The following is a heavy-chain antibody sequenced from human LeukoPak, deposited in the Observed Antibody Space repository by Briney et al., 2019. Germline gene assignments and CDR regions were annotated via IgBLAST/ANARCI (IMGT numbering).Heavy chain of an antibody. D-gene: IGHD1-26*01. CDR2: INPNSGGT. Sequence: ASVKVSCKASGYTFTGYYMHWVRQAPGQGLEWMGWINPNSGGTNYAQKFQGRVTMTRDTSISTAYMELSRLRSDDTAVYYCAGWAEGATSSWFDPWGQGTLVTVSS. V-gene: IGHV1-2*02. J-gene: IGHJ5*02. CDR1: GYTFTGYY. CDR3: AGWAEGATSSWFDP.